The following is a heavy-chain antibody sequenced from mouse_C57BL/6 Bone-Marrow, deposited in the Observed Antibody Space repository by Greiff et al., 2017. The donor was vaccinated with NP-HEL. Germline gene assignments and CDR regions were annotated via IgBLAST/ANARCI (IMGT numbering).Heavy chain of an antibody. J-gene: IGHJ2*01. CDR2: IDPENGDT. D-gene: IGHD1-1*01. CDR3: TFITTAPFDY. CDR1: GFNIKDDY. Sequence: EVQGVESGAELVRPGASVKLSCTASGFNIKDDYMHWVKQRPEQGLEWIGWIDPENGDTEYASKFQGKATITADTSSNTAYLQLSSLTSEDTAVYYCTFITTAPFDYWGQGTTLTVSS. V-gene: IGHV14-4*01.